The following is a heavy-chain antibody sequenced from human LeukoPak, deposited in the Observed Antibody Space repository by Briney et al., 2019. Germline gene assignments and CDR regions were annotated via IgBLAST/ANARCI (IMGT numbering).Heavy chain of an antibody. J-gene: IGHJ3*02. D-gene: IGHD7-27*01. CDR2: IWFDGKNK. Sequence: PGRSLRLSCAASGFTFSSYGMHWVRQAPGKGLEWVAVIWFDGKNKYYADSVKGRFTISRDNSKNTLYLQMNSLRAEDTAVYYCAKRHWGLANNWVHDAFDIWGQGTMVTVSS. CDR1: GFTFSSYG. V-gene: IGHV3-30*18. CDR3: AKRHWGLANNWVHDAFDI.